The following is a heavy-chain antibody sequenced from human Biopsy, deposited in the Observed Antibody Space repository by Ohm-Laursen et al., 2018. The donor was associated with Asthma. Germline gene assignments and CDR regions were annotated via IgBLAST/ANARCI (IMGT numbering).Heavy chain of an antibody. D-gene: IGHD2-8*01. V-gene: IGHV3-30*03. CDR1: GFTFSNYG. Sequence: SLRLSYTASGFTFSNYGMHWVRQVAGKGLDWLAVVTYDGISQYYAESVKGRFTISRDNSRNTLNLQMNSVRPDDTAVYFCARERAGVLGSYNGMDVWGPGTTVSVSS. J-gene: IGHJ6*02. CDR3: ARERAGVLGSYNGMDV. CDR2: VTYDGISQ.